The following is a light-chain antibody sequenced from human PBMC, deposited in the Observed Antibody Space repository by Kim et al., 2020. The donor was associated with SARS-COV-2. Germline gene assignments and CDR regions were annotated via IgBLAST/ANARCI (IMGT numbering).Light chain of an antibody. CDR3: QSADNSGWV. CDR2: KDS. CDR1: ALPKQY. Sequence: SVSPGQTARITCAGDALPKQYAYWYQQKPGQAPVLVIYKDSERPSGIPERFSGSSSGTTVTLTISGVQAEDEADYYCQSADNSGWVFGGGTQLTVL. V-gene: IGLV3-25*03. J-gene: IGLJ3*02.